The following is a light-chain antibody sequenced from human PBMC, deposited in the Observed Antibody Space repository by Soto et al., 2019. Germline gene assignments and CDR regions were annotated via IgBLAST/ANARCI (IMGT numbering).Light chain of an antibody. CDR3: QQYYSYPPT. Sequence: AIRMTQSPSSLSASTGARVTITCRASQGISSYLAWYQQKPGKAPKLLIYAASTLQSGVPSRFSGSGSGTDFTLTNSCLQSEDFATYYCQQYYSYPPTFGQGTKLEIK. CDR1: QGISSY. J-gene: IGKJ2*01. V-gene: IGKV1-8*01. CDR2: AAS.